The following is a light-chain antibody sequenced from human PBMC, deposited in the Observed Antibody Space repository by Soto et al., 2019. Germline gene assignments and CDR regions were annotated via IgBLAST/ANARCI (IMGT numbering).Light chain of an antibody. J-gene: IGKJ1*01. CDR1: QGITNY. V-gene: IGKV1-27*01. CDR3: QYYNSAPST. CDR2: AAS. Sequence: DIQMTQSPSSLSASVGDRVTITCRASQGITNYLACYQQRPGKVPKLLIYAASKLQSGVPSRFSGSGSGTDFTLSISTLQPGDVATDCCQYYNSAPSTLRQGTK.